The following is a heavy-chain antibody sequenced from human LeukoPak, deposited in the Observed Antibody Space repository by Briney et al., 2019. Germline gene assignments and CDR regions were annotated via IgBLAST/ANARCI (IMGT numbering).Heavy chain of an antibody. CDR3: AKAQMATIPEISYYFDY. J-gene: IGHJ4*02. D-gene: IGHD5-24*01. Sequence: GGSLRLSCPASGFTFDDYAMHWVRQAPGRGLDWDSGIRWNSGSIGYVDSVKGRFTISRDNAKNSLYLQMNSLRAEDTALYYCAKAQMATIPEISYYFDYWGQGTLVTVSS. V-gene: IGHV3-9*01. CDR1: GFTFDDYA. CDR2: IRWNSGSI.